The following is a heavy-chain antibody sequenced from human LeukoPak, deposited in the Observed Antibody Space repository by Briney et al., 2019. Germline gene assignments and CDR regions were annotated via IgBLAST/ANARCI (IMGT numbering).Heavy chain of an antibody. CDR1: GGSISSSNW. Sequence: SGTLSLTCAVSGGSISSSNWWSWVRQPPGKGLEWIGEIYHSGSTNYNPSLKSRVTISVDKSKNQFSLKLSSVTAADTAVYYWASASSVLPHFDNWAKEPRVPVS. V-gene: IGHV4-4*02. CDR3: ASASSVLPHFDN. CDR2: IYHSGST. J-gene: IGHJ4*02. D-gene: IGHD3-22*01.